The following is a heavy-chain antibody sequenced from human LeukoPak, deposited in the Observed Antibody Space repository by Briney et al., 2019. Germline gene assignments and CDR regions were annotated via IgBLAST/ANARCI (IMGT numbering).Heavy chain of an antibody. D-gene: IGHD3-10*01. V-gene: IGHV3-53*05. CDR3: ARDRAGRRSWVEFDL. CDR2: IYDDGRT. CDR1: GFTVRTTL. Sequence: GGSLRLSCTVSGFTVRTTLMDWVRQAPGKGLEWVSVIYDDGRTVYADSVRGRFTISRDNSKNMVYLQMNSLRVEDSAIYYCARDRAGRRSWVEFDLWGQGTLVTVSS. J-gene: IGHJ5*02.